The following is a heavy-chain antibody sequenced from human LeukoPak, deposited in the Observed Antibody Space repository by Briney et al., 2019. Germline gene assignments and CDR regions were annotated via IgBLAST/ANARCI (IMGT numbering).Heavy chain of an antibody. Sequence: GGSLRLSCAASGFTFSSYGMHWVRQAPGKGLVWVSHINGDGRTTTYADSVKGRFTISRDNAKNTLYLQVNGLRVDDTAVYYCAGDGHYGMYVWGQGTTVTVSS. CDR3: AGDGHYGMYV. CDR2: INGDGRTT. CDR1: GFTFSSYG. V-gene: IGHV3-74*01. J-gene: IGHJ6*02.